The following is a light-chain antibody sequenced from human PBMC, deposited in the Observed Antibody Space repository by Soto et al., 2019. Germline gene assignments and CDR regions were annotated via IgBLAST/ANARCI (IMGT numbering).Light chain of an antibody. CDR3: QQYGSSPGT. J-gene: IGKJ1*01. Sequence: EIVLTQSPGTLSLSPGERATLSCRASQSVSSSSLAWYQRKPGQAPRLLIYGASSRATAIPDRISGSGSVTDFTLTISRLEPEDFAVYYCQQYGSSPGTFGQGTKVEIK. CDR1: QSVSSSS. CDR2: GAS. V-gene: IGKV3-20*01.